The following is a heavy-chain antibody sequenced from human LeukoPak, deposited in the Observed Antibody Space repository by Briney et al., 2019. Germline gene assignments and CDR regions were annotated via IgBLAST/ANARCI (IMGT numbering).Heavy chain of an antibody. D-gene: IGHD1-26*01. Sequence: SETLSLTCTVSGGSISSYYWSWIRQPAGKGLEWIGRIYTSGSTNYNPSLKSRVTMSVDTSKNQFSLKLSSVTAADTAVYYCARGNEGATHYYYYYMDVWGKGTTVTVSS. CDR3: ARGNEGATHYYYYYMDV. J-gene: IGHJ6*03. CDR1: GGSISSYY. CDR2: IYTSGST. V-gene: IGHV4-4*07.